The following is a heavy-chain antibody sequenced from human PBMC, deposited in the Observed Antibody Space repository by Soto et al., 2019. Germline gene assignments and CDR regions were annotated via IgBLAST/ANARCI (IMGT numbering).Heavy chain of an antibody. Sequence: SETLSLTCTVSGGSISSYYWSWIRQPPGKGLEWIGYIYYSGSTNYNPSLKSRVTISVDTSKNQFSLKLSSVTAADTAVYYCARLDFHYYYMDVWGKGTTVTVSS. CDR2: IYYSGST. CDR3: ARLDFHYYYMDV. V-gene: IGHV4-59*08. D-gene: IGHD2-21*01. CDR1: GGSISSYY. J-gene: IGHJ6*03.